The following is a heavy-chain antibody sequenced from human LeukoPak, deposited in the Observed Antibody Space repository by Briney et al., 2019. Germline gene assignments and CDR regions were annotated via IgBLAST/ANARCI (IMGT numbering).Heavy chain of an antibody. Sequence: QSGGSLRLSCAASGFTFSSYGMHWVRQAPGKGLEWVSAISGSGGSTYYADSVKGRFTISRDNSKNTLYLQMNSPRAEDTAVYYCAKEGIAAAGMLGYDYWAREPWSPSPQ. D-gene: IGHD6-13*01. V-gene: IGHV3-23*01. CDR1: GFTFSSYG. J-gene: IGHJ4*02. CDR3: AKEGIAAAGMLGYDY. CDR2: ISGSGGST.